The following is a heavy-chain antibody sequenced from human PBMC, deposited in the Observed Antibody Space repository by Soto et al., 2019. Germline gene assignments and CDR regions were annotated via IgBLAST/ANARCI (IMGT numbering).Heavy chain of an antibody. CDR3: TTDRHNVYYYYYMDV. J-gene: IGHJ6*03. D-gene: IGHD1-20*01. CDR1: GFTFSGYS. CDR2: IKSKTDGGTT. Sequence: GGSLRLSCAASGFTFSGYSMNWVRQAPGKGLEWVGRIKSKTDGGTTDYAAPVKGRFTISRDDSKNTLYLQMNSLKTEDTAVYYCTTDRHNVYYYYYMDVWGKGTTVTVSS. V-gene: IGHV3-15*01.